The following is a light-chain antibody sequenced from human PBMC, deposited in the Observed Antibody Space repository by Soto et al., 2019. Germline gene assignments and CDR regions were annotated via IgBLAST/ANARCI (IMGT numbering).Light chain of an antibody. CDR1: QSVSNI. J-gene: IGKJ1*01. Sequence: EIVMTQSPATLSVSPGERATLSCRASQSVSNILAWYQQKPGQAPRLLIYGASTRATGIPARFSGSGSGTEFTLTISSLQSEDFAVYYCQQYNNWPLTFGQGPKVEIK. V-gene: IGKV3-15*01. CDR2: GAS. CDR3: QQYNNWPLT.